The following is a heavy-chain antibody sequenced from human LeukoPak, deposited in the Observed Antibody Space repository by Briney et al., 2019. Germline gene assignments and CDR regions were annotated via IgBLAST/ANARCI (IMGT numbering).Heavy chain of an antibody. J-gene: IGHJ4*02. CDR1: GFTFSSYG. D-gene: IGHD2-21*02. V-gene: IGHV3-30*18. Sequence: GRSLRLSCAASGFTFSSYGMHWVRQAPGKGLEWVAVISYDGSNKYYADSVKGRFTISRDKSKNTLSLQMNSLRGEDTAVYYCSKDISSGLRADCWFDYWGQGTLVTVSS. CDR3: SKDISSGLRADCWFDY. CDR2: ISYDGSNK.